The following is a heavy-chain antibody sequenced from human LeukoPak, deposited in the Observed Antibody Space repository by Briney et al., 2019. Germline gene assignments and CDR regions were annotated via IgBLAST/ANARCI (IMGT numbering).Heavy chain of an antibody. J-gene: IGHJ4*02. D-gene: IGHD6-19*01. V-gene: IGHV3-30*03. CDR3: ARVAAGWRYFDY. CDR2: ISYDGSNK. Sequence: GRSLRLSCAASGFTFSSYGMHWVRQAPGKGLEWVAVISYDGSNKYYADSVKGRFTISRDNSKNTLYLQMNSLRAEDTAVYYCARVAAGWRYFDYWGQGTLVTVSS. CDR1: GFTFSSYG.